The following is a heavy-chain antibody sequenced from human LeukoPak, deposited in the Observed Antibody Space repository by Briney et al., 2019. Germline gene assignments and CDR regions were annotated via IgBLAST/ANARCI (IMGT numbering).Heavy chain of an antibody. D-gene: IGHD3-22*01. CDR1: GGSISTYY. CDR2: IYYSGST. CDR3: ARDNYDSSGYYYSAPGIFDY. Sequence: SETLSLTCTVSGGSISTYYWSWIRQPPGKGLEWIGYIYYSGSTNYNPSLKSRVTISVDTSKNQFSLKLGSVTAADTAVYYCARDNYDSSGYYYSAPGIFDYWGQGTLVTVSS. J-gene: IGHJ4*02. V-gene: IGHV4-59*01.